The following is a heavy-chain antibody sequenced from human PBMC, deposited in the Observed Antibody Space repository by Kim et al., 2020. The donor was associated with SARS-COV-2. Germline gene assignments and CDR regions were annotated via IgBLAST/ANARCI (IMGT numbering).Heavy chain of an antibody. Sequence: PSFQGQVTISADKSISTAYLQWSSLKASDTAMYYCARAYSGSYYGLFDYWGQGTLVTVSS. V-gene: IGHV5-51*01. J-gene: IGHJ4*02. CDR3: ARAYSGSYYGLFDY. D-gene: IGHD1-26*01.